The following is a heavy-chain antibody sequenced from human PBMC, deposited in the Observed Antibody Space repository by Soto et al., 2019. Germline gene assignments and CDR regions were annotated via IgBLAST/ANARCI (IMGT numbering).Heavy chain of an antibody. CDR2: ISGSGGSI. CDR1: GFTFSSYA. J-gene: IGHJ4*02. D-gene: IGHD1-26*01. V-gene: IGHV3-23*01. CDR3: ATSASKPRFDS. Sequence: PGGSLRLSCAASGFTFSSYAMSWVRQAPGKGLEWVSAISGSGGSIYYADSVKGRFTISRDTSKNTLHLQMNSLRADDTAVYYCATSASKPRFDSWGQGNLVTVSS.